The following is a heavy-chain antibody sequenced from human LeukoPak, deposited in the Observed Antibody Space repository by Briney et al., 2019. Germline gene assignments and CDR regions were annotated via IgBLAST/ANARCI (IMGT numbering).Heavy chain of an antibody. CDR1: GFTFGVYV. Sequence: PGGSLRLSCTASGFTFGVYVMTWFRQAPGKGLEWVGFIRSKAYGGTTEYAAAVKGRFTISRDDSKIIVYLQMNSLKSEDTAVYYCSRQPDYGDYLGAFDMWGQGTKVTVSS. D-gene: IGHD4-17*01. CDR3: SRQPDYGDYLGAFDM. J-gene: IGHJ3*02. CDR2: IRSKAYGGTT. V-gene: IGHV3-49*03.